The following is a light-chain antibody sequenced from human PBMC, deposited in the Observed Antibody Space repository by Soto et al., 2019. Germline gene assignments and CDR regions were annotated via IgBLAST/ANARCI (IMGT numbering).Light chain of an antibody. CDR2: GAS. CDR3: QQYSSWPPWT. J-gene: IGKJ1*01. Sequence: THSPPTLSGPPGETATPASRASQSVIRYLAWYQQKPGKAPRLLIYGASARATGIPSRFSGSGSGTEFTLTISSLESEDSAVYYCQQYSSWPPWTFGQGTKVDIK. V-gene: IGKV3-15*01. CDR1: QSVIRY.